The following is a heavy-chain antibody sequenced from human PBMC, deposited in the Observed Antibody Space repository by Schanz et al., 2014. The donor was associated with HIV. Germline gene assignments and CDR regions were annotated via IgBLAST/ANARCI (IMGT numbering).Heavy chain of an antibody. V-gene: IGHV3-33*01. Sequence: QVQLVESGGGVVQPGRSLRLSCAASGITLSGYGMHWVRQAPGKGLEWVAVIWYDGSNKDYADSVKGRLTISRDDSKNTVYLQMNSLRAEDTAVYYCARDPQKSFDIWGQGTMVIVSS. CDR3: ARDPQKSFDI. CDR2: IWYDGSNK. CDR1: GITLSGYG. J-gene: IGHJ3*02.